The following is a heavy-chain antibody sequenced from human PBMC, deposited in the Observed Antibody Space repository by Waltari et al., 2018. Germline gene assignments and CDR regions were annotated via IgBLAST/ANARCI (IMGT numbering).Heavy chain of an antibody. Sequence: QVQLVESGGGVVQPGMSLRLSCAASGFSLSPFGMHWVRQAPGKGLEWGAFASFDGSTTYYADSVRGRFTISRDNSKNTLYLEINTLRVDDTAIYYCAKDAFGNTYLDHWGQGTLVTVSS. CDR3: AKDAFGNTYLDH. J-gene: IGHJ5*02. CDR2: ASFDGSTT. D-gene: IGHD3-10*01. V-gene: IGHV3-30*02. CDR1: GFSLSPFG.